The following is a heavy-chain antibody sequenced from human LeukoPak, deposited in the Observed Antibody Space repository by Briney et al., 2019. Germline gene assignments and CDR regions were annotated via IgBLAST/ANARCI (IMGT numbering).Heavy chain of an antibody. V-gene: IGHV4-34*01. Sequence: SETLSLTCAVYGGSFSDYYWSWIRQPPGKGLEWVGEINHGGSSNYNPSLKSRVTISLDTSKNQFSLKLTSVTAAGTAVYYCARGLLAFYGSGSSYNDYGMDVWGKGTTVTVSS. CDR1: GGSFSDYY. CDR3: ARGLLAFYGSGSSYNDYGMDV. D-gene: IGHD3-10*01. J-gene: IGHJ6*04. CDR2: INHGGSS.